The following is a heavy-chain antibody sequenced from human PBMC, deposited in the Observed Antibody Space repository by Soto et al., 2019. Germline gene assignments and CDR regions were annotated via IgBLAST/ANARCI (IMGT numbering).Heavy chain of an antibody. V-gene: IGHV3-9*01. J-gene: IGHJ3*02. Sequence: GGSLRLSCAASGFTFDDYAMHWVRQAPGRGLEWVSGISWNSGSIGYADSVKGRFTISRDNAKNSLYLQMNSLRAEDTALYDYAKDVGRGGYDLGAFDIWGQATIVTVSS. CDR1: GFTFDDYA. CDR2: ISWNSGSI. D-gene: IGHD5-12*01. CDR3: AKDVGRGGYDLGAFDI.